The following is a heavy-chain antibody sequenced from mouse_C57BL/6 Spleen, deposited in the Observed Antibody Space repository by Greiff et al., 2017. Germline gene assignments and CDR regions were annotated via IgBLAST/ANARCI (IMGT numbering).Heavy chain of an antibody. J-gene: IGHJ2*01. CDR3: TRPIQYYGSSYYLDY. D-gene: IGHD1-1*01. CDR1: GYTFTDYE. V-gene: IGHV1-15*01. CDR2: IDPETGGT. Sequence: QVQLQQSGAELVRPGASVTLSCKASGYTFTDYEMHWVKQTPVHGLEWIGAIDPETGGTAYNQKFKGKAILTADKSSSTAYMELRSLTSEDSAVYYCTRPIQYYGSSYYLDYWGQGTTLTVSS.